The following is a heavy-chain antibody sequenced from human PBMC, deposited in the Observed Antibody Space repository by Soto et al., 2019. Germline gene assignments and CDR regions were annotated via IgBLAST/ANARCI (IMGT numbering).Heavy chain of an antibody. J-gene: IGHJ4*02. Sequence: EVQLVESGGGLVQPGGSLRLSCAASGFTVSSNYMSWVRQAPGKGLEWVSVIYSGGSTYYADSVKCRFTISRDNSKNTLYLQMNSLRAEDTAVYYVASYGEPPGGVDYWGLGTLVTVSS. CDR2: IYSGGST. CDR3: ASYGEPPGGVDY. D-gene: IGHD4-17*01. V-gene: IGHV3-66*01. CDR1: GFTVSSNY.